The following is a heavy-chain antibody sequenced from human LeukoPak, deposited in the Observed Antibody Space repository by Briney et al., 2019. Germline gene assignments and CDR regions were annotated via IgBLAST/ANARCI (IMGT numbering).Heavy chain of an antibody. CDR1: GFTFSSYE. V-gene: IGHV3-23*01. Sequence: GGSLRLSCAASGFTFSSYEMNWVRQAPGKGLEWVSAISGSGGSTYCADSVKGRFTISRDSSKNTLYLQMNSLRAEDTAVYYCAKPKWYSYFDYWGQGTLVTVSS. CDR3: AKPKWYSYFDY. J-gene: IGHJ4*02. CDR2: ISGSGGST. D-gene: IGHD1-26*01.